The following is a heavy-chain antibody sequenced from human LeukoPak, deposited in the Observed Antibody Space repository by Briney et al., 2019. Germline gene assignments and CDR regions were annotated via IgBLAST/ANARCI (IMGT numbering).Heavy chain of an antibody. J-gene: IGHJ4*02. Sequence: PGGSLRLSCAASGFTFSSFGMHWVRPAPGKGLMWVAFIRYDGSNNYYADSVRGRLTISTDNSKNTLYLRMNSLRAADTAVFSCAKALGSVSRDSSSWYFDYWGQRTLVTVSS. D-gene: IGHD6-6*01. CDR2: IRYDGSNN. V-gene: IGHV3-30*02. CDR3: AKALGSVSRDSSSWYFDY. CDR1: GFTFSSFG.